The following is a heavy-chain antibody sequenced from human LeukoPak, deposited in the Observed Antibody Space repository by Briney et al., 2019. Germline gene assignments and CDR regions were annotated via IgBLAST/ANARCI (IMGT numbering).Heavy chain of an antibody. D-gene: IGHD5-12*01. CDR3: ARDSGYDSPITYGMDV. CDR2: IYSGGST. J-gene: IGHJ6*02. Sequence: GGSLRLSCAASGFTVSSNYMSWVRQAPGKGLEWVSVIYSGGSTYYADSVKGRFTISRDNSKNTLYLQMNSLRAEDTAAYYCARDSGYDSPITYGMDVWGQGTTVTVSS. V-gene: IGHV3-53*01. CDR1: GFTVSSNY.